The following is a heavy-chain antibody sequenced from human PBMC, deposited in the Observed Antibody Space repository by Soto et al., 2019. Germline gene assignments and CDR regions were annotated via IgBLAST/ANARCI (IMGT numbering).Heavy chain of an antibody. J-gene: IGHJ6*02. CDR1: GGTFSSYA. V-gene: IGHV1-69*13. CDR2: IIPIFGTA. D-gene: IGHD1-7*01. Sequence: SVKVSCKATGGTFSSYAISRVRQAPGQGLEWMGGIIPIFGTANYAQKFQGRVTITADESTSTAYMELSSLRSEDTAVYYCASTRRITGTTGNYSYYYGTDVCGQGTTVTVSS. CDR3: ASTRRITGTTGNYSYYYGTDV.